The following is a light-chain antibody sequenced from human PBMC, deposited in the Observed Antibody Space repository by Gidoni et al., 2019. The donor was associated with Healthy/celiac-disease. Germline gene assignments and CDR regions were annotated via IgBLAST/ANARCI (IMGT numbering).Light chain of an antibody. Sequence: AIQMTQSPSSLSASVGDRVTITCRASQGIRNDLGWYQQKPGKAPKLLIYAASSLQSGVPSRFSGTGTGTDFTLTILSLQPVAFSTYYCLQDYTSPWTFGQGTKVEIK. V-gene: IGKV1-6*01. CDR2: AAS. J-gene: IGKJ1*01. CDR3: LQDYTSPWT. CDR1: QGIRND.